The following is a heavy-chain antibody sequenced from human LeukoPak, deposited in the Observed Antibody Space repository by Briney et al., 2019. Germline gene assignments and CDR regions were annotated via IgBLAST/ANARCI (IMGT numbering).Heavy chain of an antibody. CDR3: ARGYYAYYDSSGYYSGLWY. J-gene: IGHJ4*02. CDR2: INPSGGST. V-gene: IGHV1-46*01. D-gene: IGHD3-22*01. Sequence: GAALKVSCRASGYTFTSYYMHWVRQAPGQGLEWMGIINPSGGSTSYAQNFQGRVTMTRDTSTSTVYMELSSLRSEDTAVYYCARGYYAYYDSSGYYSGLWYWGQGTLVTVSS. CDR1: GYTFTSYY.